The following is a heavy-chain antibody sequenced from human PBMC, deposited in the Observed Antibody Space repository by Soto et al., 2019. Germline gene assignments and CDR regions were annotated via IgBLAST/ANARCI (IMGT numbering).Heavy chain of an antibody. CDR3: ARGLITMIVVASNWFDP. V-gene: IGHV4-34*01. CDR2: INHSGST. D-gene: IGHD3-22*01. CDR1: GGSFSGYY. Sequence: SETLSLTCAVYGGSFSGYYWSWIRQPPGKGLEWIGEINHSGSTNYNPSLKSRVTISVDTSKNQFSLKLSSLTAADTAVYYCARGLITMIVVASNWFDPWGQGTLVTVSS. J-gene: IGHJ5*02.